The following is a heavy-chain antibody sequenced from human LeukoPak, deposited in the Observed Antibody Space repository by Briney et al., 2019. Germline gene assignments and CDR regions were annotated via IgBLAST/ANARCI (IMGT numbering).Heavy chain of an antibody. CDR1: GGSFSGYY. J-gene: IGHJ4*02. CDR3: ARYRRIAVAGMFDY. CDR2: INHSGST. D-gene: IGHD6-19*01. V-gene: IGHV4-34*01. Sequence: LETLSLTCAVYGGSFSGYYWSWIRQPPGKGLEWTGEINHSGSTNYNPSLKSRVTISVDTSKNQFSLKLSSVTAADTAVYYCARYRRIAVAGMFDYWGQGTLVTVSS.